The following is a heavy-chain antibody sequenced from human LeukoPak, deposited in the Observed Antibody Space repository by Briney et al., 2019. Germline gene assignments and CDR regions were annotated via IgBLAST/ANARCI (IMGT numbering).Heavy chain of an antibody. Sequence: HSGGSLRLSGAASGFTFSSYAMSWVRHAPGQGRVGVSAISGSGGSTYYAHSVKGRFTIYRYNSKNTLYLQMNSLRAEDTAVYYCAKDVGAAAGTGNYWGQGTLVTVSS. J-gene: IGHJ4*02. CDR2: ISGSGGST. CDR3: AKDVGAAAGTGNY. CDR1: GFTFSSYA. D-gene: IGHD6-13*01. V-gene: IGHV3-23*01.